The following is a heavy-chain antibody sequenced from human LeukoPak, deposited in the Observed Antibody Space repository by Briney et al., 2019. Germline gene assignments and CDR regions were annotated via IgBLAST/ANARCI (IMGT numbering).Heavy chain of an antibody. J-gene: IGHJ6*03. CDR1: GYSIRSACH. Sequence: SETLSLTCGVAGYSIRSACHWGWIRQPPGKGLEWIGSVYHSGSTFYSPSLKSRVTMSVDTSKSQFSLKLSSVTAADTAVYYCARVSNSSWASYYYYMDVWGKGTTVTVSS. D-gene: IGHD6-13*01. CDR2: VYHSGST. V-gene: IGHV4-38-2*01. CDR3: ARVSNSSWASYYYYMDV.